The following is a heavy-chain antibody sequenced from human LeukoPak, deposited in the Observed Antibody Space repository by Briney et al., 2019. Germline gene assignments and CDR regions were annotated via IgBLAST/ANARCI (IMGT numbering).Heavy chain of an antibody. CDR1: GFTFSNAW. CDR3: TTDASSYDFWSGYF. Sequence: PGGSLRLSCVASGFTFSNAWMNWVRQAPGKGLEWVGRIKSKTHGGTTDYAAPVKGRFTISRDDSKNTLYLQMDSLKTEDTAVHYCTTDASSYDFWSGYFWGQGALVTVSS. D-gene: IGHD3-3*01. V-gene: IGHV3-15*01. CDR2: IKSKTHGGTT. J-gene: IGHJ4*02.